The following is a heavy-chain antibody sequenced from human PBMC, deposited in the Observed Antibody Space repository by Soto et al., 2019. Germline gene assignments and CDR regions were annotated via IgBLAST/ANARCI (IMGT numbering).Heavy chain of an antibody. Sequence: EVQLLESGGGLVQPGGSLRLSCAASGFTFSSYAMSWVRQAPGKGLEWVSAIIGGGGSTYYADSVQGRFTISRDNSKNTLHLQMNSLRADDTAVYYCVKESRGVAPTVTGYWGQGALVTVSS. V-gene: IGHV3-23*01. CDR2: IIGGGGST. CDR3: VKESRGVAPTVTGY. D-gene: IGHD1-1*01. CDR1: GFTFSSYA. J-gene: IGHJ4*02.